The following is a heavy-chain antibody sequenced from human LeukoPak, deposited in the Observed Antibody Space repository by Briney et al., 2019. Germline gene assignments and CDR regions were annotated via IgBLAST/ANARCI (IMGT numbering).Heavy chain of an antibody. CDR1: GFTFSSYS. D-gene: IGHD2-15*01. CDR3: ARVLVVAATPDAFDI. J-gene: IGHJ3*02. Sequence: GGSLRLSCAASGFTFSSYSMNWVRQAPGKGLEWVSSISSSSSYIYYADSVKGRFTIPRDNAKNSLYLQMNSLRAEDTAVYYCARVLVVAATPDAFDIWGQGTMVTVSS. CDR2: ISSSSSYI. V-gene: IGHV3-21*01.